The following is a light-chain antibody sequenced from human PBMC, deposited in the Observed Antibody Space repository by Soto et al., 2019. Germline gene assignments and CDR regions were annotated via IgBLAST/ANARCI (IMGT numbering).Light chain of an antibody. Sequence: QSVLTQAASVSGSTGQSITISCTGNSSDVGSFAFVSWYQQHPGKAPKLIIYEVTHRPSGVSNRFSGSKSGNTASLTISGLQAEDEAEYFCSSYTTSSTLVVFGGGTKLTVL. CDR2: EVT. V-gene: IGLV2-14*01. J-gene: IGLJ3*02. CDR1: SSDVGSFAF. CDR3: SSYTTSSTLVV.